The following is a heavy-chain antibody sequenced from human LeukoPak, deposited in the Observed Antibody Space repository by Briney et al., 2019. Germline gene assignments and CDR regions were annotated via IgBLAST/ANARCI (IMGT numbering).Heavy chain of an antibody. CDR2: IYSGGST. J-gene: IGHJ3*02. CDR3: ARLAGDDAFDI. Sequence: GGSLRLSCAASGFTVSSNYMSWVRQAPGKGLEWVSVIYSGGSTYYADSVKGRLTISRDNSKNTLYLQMNSLRAEDTAVYYCARLAGDDAFDIWGQGTMVTVSS. CDR1: GFTVSSNY. D-gene: IGHD3-10*01. V-gene: IGHV3-53*01.